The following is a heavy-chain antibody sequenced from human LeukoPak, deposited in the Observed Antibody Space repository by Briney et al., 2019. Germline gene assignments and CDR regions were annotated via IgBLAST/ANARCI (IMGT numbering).Heavy chain of an antibody. J-gene: IGHJ4*02. V-gene: IGHV3-23*01. CDR3: AKNGGWYRPLYYFDY. CDR2: ISGSGGST. Sequence: GGSLRLSCAASGFTFRNYVIHWVRQAPGKGLEWVSAISGSGGSTYYADSVKGRFTISRDNSKNTLYLQMNSLRAEDTAVYYCAKNGGWYRPLYYFDYWGQGTLVTVSS. D-gene: IGHD6-19*01. CDR1: GFTFRNYV.